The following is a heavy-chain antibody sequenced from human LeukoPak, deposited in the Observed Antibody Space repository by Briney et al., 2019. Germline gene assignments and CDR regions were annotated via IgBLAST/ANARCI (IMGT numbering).Heavy chain of an antibody. Sequence: SETLSLTCTVSSDSISSSSHYWGWIRQPPGKGLEWIAIISYGAGAFYNPSLKSRVTISVDTSKNQFSLTLTSVTAADTAAYYCARRYCSGGICYYFDSWGQGTLVTVSS. D-gene: IGHD2-8*02. CDR3: ARRYCSGGICYYFDS. CDR2: ISYGAGA. V-gene: IGHV4-39*01. J-gene: IGHJ4*02. CDR1: SDSISSSSHY.